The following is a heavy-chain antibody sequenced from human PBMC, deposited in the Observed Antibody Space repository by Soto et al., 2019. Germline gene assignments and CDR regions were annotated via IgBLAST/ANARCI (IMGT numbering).Heavy chain of an antibody. CDR3: ARHVWGYCSGGSCYPNWFDP. CDR1: GFTFSSYA. D-gene: IGHD2-15*01. CDR2: ISGSGGST. J-gene: IGHJ5*02. V-gene: IGHV3-23*01. Sequence: PGVSLRLSYAASGFTFSSYAVSWVRQAPGKGLEWVSAISGSGGSTYYADSVKGRFTISRDNSKNTLYLQMNSLRAEDTAVYYCARHVWGYCSGGSCYPNWFDPWGQGTLVTVSS.